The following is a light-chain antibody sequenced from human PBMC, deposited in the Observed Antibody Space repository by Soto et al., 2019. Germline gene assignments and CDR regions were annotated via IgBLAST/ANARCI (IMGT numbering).Light chain of an antibody. Sequence: DIQMTQSPSSLSASVGDRVTLTCRASQSISSHLNWYQQKPGKAPNLLIYTTSSLQSGVPSRFSGGVSGTDFTLTISSLQPEDFATYYCQQSYSIPLTFGGGTKVDIK. CDR1: QSISSH. CDR2: TTS. J-gene: IGKJ4*01. CDR3: QQSYSIPLT. V-gene: IGKV1-39*01.